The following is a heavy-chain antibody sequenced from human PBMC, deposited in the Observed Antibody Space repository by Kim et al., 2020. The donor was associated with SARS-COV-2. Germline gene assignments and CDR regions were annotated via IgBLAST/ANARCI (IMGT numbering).Heavy chain of an antibody. J-gene: IGHJ4*02. CDR1: GFTFSHAW. CDR2: IKSKADGGTT. Sequence: GGSLRLSCAASGFTFSHAWMSWVRQAPGKGLEWVGRIKSKADGGTTDFAAPVKGRFTISRDDSKNTLYLQMNSLKTEDTAVYYCTTVLRYFDWLFNSWDQETLVTVSS. V-gene: IGHV3-15*01. CDR3: TTVLRYFDWLFNS. D-gene: IGHD3-9*01.